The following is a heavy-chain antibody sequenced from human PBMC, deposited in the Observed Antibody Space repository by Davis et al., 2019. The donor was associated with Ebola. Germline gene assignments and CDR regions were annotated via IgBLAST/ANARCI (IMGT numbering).Heavy chain of an antibody. V-gene: IGHV1-69*04. CDR2: IIPILGFA. D-gene: IGHD6-13*01. CDR3: ARAVTPFIGSSCFSSVNY. J-gene: IGHJ4*02. Sequence: SVQVSCQASGDTFHHYAINWVRQAPGPGLEWMGRIIPILGFANYAQDFHDRVTITADKSSGTVYMELSSLRSEDTAVYYCARAVTPFIGSSCFSSVNYWGQGTLVTVSS. CDR1: GDTFHHYA.